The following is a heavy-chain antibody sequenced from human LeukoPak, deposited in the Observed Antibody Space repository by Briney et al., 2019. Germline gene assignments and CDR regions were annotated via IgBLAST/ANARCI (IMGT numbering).Heavy chain of an antibody. V-gene: IGHV3-23*01. CDR3: ARAKRGTPLPISYYYFAMDV. D-gene: IGHD1-1*01. J-gene: IGHJ6*02. CDR2: ISGSGTST. CDR1: GFTFSTYA. Sequence: GGSLRLSCAASGFTFSTYAMNWVRDAPGKGLEGVSGISGSGTSTYYADAVKGRFTISRDNSKNTLYLQMSSLRAEDTAVYFCARAKRGTPLPISYYYFAMDVWGQGTTVTVSS.